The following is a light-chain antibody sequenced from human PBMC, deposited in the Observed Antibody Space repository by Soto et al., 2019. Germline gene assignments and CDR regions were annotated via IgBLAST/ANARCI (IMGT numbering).Light chain of an antibody. CDR1: SYNIGAGYD. CDR3: QSYDSSRSGSV. J-gene: IGLJ3*02. Sequence: QSVLTQQPSVSGAPGQRVTISCTGSSYNIGAGYDVHWYQQLPGTAPKLLIYGNSNRPSGFPDRVSGSKSGTSASLAITGLQADDEADYYCQSYDSSRSGSVFGGGTKLTVL. V-gene: IGLV1-40*01. CDR2: GNS.